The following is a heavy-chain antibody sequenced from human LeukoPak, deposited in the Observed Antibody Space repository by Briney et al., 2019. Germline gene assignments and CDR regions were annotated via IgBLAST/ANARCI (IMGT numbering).Heavy chain of an antibody. D-gene: IGHD4-17*01. Sequence: GGSLRLSWAASGFTFSSYAMSWVRQAPGKGLEWVSSISGSNDNTYYADSVKDRFTIARDNSKNTLSLQMNSLRAEDTAVYYCSKGRGTTVTSAANYWGQGTLVTVSS. CDR2: ISGSNDNT. CDR3: SKGRGTTVTSAANY. CDR1: GFTFSSYA. V-gene: IGHV3-23*01. J-gene: IGHJ4*02.